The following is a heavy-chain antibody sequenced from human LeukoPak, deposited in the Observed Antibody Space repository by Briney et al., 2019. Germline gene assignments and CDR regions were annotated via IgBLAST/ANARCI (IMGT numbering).Heavy chain of an antibody. D-gene: IGHD3-16*01. CDR3: AKDNYGGVYAS. V-gene: IGHV3-23*01. CDR1: GFTFSSYS. CDR2: ISDVVAHT. Sequence: SGGSLRLSCAASGFTFSSYSMNWVRQAPGKGLEWVSHISDVVAHTWYADSVKGRFIISRDNSNNRVFLQMNSLRPEDTALYYCAKDNYGGVYASWGQGTLVTVSS. J-gene: IGHJ5*02.